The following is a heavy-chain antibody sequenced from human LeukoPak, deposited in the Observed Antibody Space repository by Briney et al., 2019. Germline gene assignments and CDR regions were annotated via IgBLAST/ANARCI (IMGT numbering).Heavy chain of an antibody. CDR2: INHSGST. V-gene: IGHV4-34*01. Sequence: KPLETLSLTCAVYGGSFSGYYWSWIRQPPGKGLEWIGEINHSGSTNYNPSLKSRVTISVDTSKNQFSLKLSSVTAADTAVYYCAREGNVLAARRKRSFDPWGQGTLVTVSS. CDR3: AREGNVLAARRKRSFDP. CDR1: GGSFSGYY. D-gene: IGHD6-6*01. J-gene: IGHJ5*02.